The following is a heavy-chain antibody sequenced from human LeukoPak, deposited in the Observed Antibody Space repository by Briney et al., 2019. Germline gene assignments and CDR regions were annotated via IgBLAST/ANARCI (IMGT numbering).Heavy chain of an antibody. Sequence: PGGSLRLSCAASAFTFSNYGMHWVRQAPGKGLEWVAVVSYAGSTTYYADSVKGRFTISRDDSKNTLYLQMNSPRAEDTAVYYCAKEPIPMAGGYYFDYWGQGTLVTVSS. V-gene: IGHV3-30*18. J-gene: IGHJ4*02. CDR3: AKEPIPMAGGYYFDY. CDR2: VSYAGSTT. CDR1: AFTFSNYG. D-gene: IGHD6-19*01.